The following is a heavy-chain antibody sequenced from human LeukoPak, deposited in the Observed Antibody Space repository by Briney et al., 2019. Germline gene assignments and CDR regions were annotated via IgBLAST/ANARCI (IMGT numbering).Heavy chain of an antibody. Sequence: GGSLRLSCAASGFTFDDYAMHWVRQAPGKGLEWVSGISWNSGSIGYADSVKGRFTISRDNAKNSLYLQMNSLRAEDTAVYYCAKCSGWFVRGKDYYYYYMDVWGKGTTVTVSS. J-gene: IGHJ6*03. CDR3: AKCSGWFVRGKDYYYYYMDV. D-gene: IGHD6-19*01. CDR1: GFTFDDYA. CDR2: ISWNSGSI. V-gene: IGHV3-9*01.